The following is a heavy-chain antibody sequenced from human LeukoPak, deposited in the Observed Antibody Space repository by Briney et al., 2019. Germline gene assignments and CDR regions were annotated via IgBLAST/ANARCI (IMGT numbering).Heavy chain of an antibody. J-gene: IGHJ1*01. D-gene: IGHD6-19*01. CDR1: GGSFSGYY. CDR3: ARHIAVVGYFQH. CDR2: INHSGST. V-gene: IGHV4-34*01. Sequence: PSETLSLTCAVYGGSFSGYYWSWIRQPPGKGLGWIGEINHSGSTNYNPSLKSRVTISVDTPKNQFSLKLSSVTAADTAVYYCARHIAVVGYFQHWGQGTLVTVSS.